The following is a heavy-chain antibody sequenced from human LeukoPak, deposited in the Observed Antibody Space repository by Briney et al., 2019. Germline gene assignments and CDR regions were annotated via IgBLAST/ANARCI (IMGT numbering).Heavy chain of an antibody. D-gene: IGHD3-22*01. CDR3: VRDWGYDSSGYWQKYFDT. Sequence: GGSLRLSCAASGFTFSSYGMSWVRQAPGKGLEWVSAISGSGGSTYYADSVKGRFTISRDNAKNTLYLQMNSLRAEDTAVYYCVRDWGYDSSGYWQKYFDTWGQGTLVTVSS. CDR2: ISGSGGST. V-gene: IGHV3-23*01. CDR1: GFTFSSYG. J-gene: IGHJ4*02.